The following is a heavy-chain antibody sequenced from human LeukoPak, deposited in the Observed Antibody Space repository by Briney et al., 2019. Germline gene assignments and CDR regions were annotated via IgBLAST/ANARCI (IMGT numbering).Heavy chain of an antibody. CDR3: ARHRAGILDY. J-gene: IGHJ4*02. CDR2: IYYSGST. Sequence: ASETLSLTCTVSGGSISSSSYYWGWIRQPPGKGLEWFGSIYYSGSTYYNPSLKSRVTISVDTSKNSCSLRLSSVTAADTAVYYCARHRAGILDYWGQGTLVTVSS. CDR1: GGSISSSSYY. V-gene: IGHV4-39*01. D-gene: IGHD1-14*01.